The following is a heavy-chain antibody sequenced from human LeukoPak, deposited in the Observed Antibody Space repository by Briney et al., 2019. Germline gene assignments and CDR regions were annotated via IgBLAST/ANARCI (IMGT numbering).Heavy chain of an antibody. CDR2: ISSGSSTI. J-gene: IGHJ4*02. V-gene: IGHV3-48*02. CDR1: GLTFSGYN. Sequence: PTGGSLRLSCAASGLTFSGYNLNWVRQAPGKGLEWVSYISSGSSTIYYADSVKGRFTISRDNAKNSLYLQLSSLRDEDTAVYYCARVSNYGGADYWGQGTLVAVSS. CDR3: ARVSNYGGADY. D-gene: IGHD4-23*01.